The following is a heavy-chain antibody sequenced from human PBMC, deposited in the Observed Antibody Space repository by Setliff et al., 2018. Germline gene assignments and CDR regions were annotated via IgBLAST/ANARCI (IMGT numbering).Heavy chain of an antibody. D-gene: IGHD5-12*01. CDR1: GYTFTAYY. Sequence: ASVKVSCKASGYTFTAYYMHWVRQAPGQGLEWMGWMNPNTGGTTYAQAFQARITMTRDTSISTAYMELSRLTSADSAVYCCARAVSGYDYHYFDKWGQGTLVTAPQ. CDR3: ARAVSGYDYHYFDK. V-gene: IGHV1-2*02. J-gene: IGHJ4*02. CDR2: MNPNTGGT.